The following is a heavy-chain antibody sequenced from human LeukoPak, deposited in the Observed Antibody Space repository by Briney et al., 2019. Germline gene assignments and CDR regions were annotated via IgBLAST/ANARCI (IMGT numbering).Heavy chain of an antibody. D-gene: IGHD3-22*01. CDR2: ISGSGDST. Sequence: SGGSLRLSCAASGFSFSSYAMTWVRQAPGKGLEWVSGISGSGDSTYYADSVRGRFTISRDNSKNTLYLQMNSLRAEDTAVYYCARDHYYDSSGYSWGQGTLVTVSS. V-gene: IGHV3-23*01. J-gene: IGHJ5*02. CDR3: ARDHYYDSSGYS. CDR1: GFSFSSYA.